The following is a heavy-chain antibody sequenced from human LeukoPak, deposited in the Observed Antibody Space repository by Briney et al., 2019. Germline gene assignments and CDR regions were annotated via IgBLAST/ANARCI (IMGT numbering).Heavy chain of an antibody. CDR3: ARALYYYDSSAPYYFDY. Sequence: SETLSLTCTVSGGSISSNSYYWGWIRQPPGKGLEWIGEINHSGSTNYNPSLKSRVTISVDTSKNQFSLKLSSVTAADTAVYYRARALYYYDSSAPYYFDYWGQGTLVTVSS. CDR2: INHSGST. D-gene: IGHD3-22*01. V-gene: IGHV4-39*07. J-gene: IGHJ4*02. CDR1: GGSISSNSYY.